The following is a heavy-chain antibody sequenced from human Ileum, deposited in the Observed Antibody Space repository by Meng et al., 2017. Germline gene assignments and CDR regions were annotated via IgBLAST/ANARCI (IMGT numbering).Heavy chain of an antibody. CDR1: GFTFSSYA. D-gene: IGHD5-24*01. CDR3: ARGGVEMATLYAFDI. Sequence: GGSLRLSCAASGFTFSSYAMHWVRQAPGKGLEWVAVISYDGSNKYYADSVKGRFTISRDNSKNTLYLQMNSLRAEDTDVYYCARGGVEMATLYAFDIWGQGTMVTVSS. V-gene: IGHV3-30*01. CDR2: ISYDGSNK. J-gene: IGHJ3*02.